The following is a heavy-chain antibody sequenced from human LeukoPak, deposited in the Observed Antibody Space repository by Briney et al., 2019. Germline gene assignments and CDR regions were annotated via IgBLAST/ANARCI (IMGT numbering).Heavy chain of an antibody. Sequence: SQTLSLTCAVSGGSISSGGYSWSWIRQPPGKGLEWIGYIYHSGSTYYNPSLKSRVTISVDRSKNQFSLKLSSVTAADTAVYYCARWGPDSGATAPYYYGMDVWGQGTTVTVSS. CDR1: GGSISSGGYS. J-gene: IGHJ6*02. CDR2: IYHSGST. D-gene: IGHD1-26*01. CDR3: ARWGPDSGATAPYYYGMDV. V-gene: IGHV4-30-2*02.